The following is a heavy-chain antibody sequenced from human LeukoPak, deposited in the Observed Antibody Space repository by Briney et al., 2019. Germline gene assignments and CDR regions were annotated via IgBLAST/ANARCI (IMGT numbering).Heavy chain of an antibody. CDR3: PRGHGGTAYYFDY. J-gene: IGHJ4*02. D-gene: IGHD3-16*01. CDR1: GFTVSSNY. CDR2: IYSSGTT. Sequence: SGGSLRLSCAASGFTVSSNYMNWVRQAPGKGLEWVSVIYSSGTTYYADSVKGRFTISRDNSKDTLYLQMNGLRAEDTAIYYCPRGHGGTAYYFDYWGQGTLVTVSS. V-gene: IGHV3-53*05.